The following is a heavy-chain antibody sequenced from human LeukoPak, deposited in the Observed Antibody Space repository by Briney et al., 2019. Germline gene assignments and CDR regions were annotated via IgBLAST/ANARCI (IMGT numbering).Heavy chain of an antibody. CDR2: IIPILGIA. CDR1: GGTFSSCT. CDR3: ARPFSAGYYYDSSGYNDAFDI. Sequence: ASVKVSCKASGGTFSSCTISWVRQAPGQGLEWMGRIIPILGIANYAQKFQGRVTITADKSTSTAYMELSSLRSEDTAVYYCARPFSAGYYYDSSGYNDAFDIWGQGTMVTVSS. J-gene: IGHJ3*02. D-gene: IGHD3-22*01. V-gene: IGHV1-69*02.